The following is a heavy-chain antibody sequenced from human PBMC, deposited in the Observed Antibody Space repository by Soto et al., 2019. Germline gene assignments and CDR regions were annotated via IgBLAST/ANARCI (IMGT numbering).Heavy chain of an antibody. D-gene: IGHD2-8*01. V-gene: IGHV1-24*01. CDR3: ATAKFPTYCTNGVCSRDWFDP. CDR1: GYTLTELS. CDR2: FDPEDGET. J-gene: IGHJ5*02. Sequence: ASVKVSCKVSGYTLTELSMHWVRQAPGKGLEWMGGFDPEDGETIYAQKFQGRVTMTEDTSTDTAYMELSSLRSEDTAVYYCATAKFPTYCTNGVCSRDWFDPWGQGTLVTVSS.